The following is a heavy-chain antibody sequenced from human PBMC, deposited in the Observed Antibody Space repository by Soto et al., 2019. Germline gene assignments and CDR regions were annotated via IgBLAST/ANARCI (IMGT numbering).Heavy chain of an antibody. J-gene: IGHJ4*02. D-gene: IGHD6-19*01. CDR1: GSSVCNVTYS. CDR3: SRVLAVAGTRGGSPNY. Sequence: PSQTPSLTSTFSGSSVCNVTYSLTWIRPPPGKGLEWIGYIYYSGSTNYNPSLKSRVTISVDTSKNQFSLKLSSVTAADTAVYYCSRVLAVAGTRGGSPNYWGQGTLVTVSS. CDR2: IYYSGST. V-gene: IGHV4-61*01.